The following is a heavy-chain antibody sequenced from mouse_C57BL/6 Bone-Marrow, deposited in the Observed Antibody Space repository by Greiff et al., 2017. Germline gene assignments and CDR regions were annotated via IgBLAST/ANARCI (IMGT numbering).Heavy chain of an antibody. CDR3: ARVILWFYGYSFDY. CDR2: ISACGSYT. V-gene: IGHV5-4*03. Sequence: EVNLEESGAGLVKPGGSLKLSCAASGFTFSSYAMSWVRQTPEKRLEWVATISACGSYTYYQDNVKGRVTFSRDKAKNNLYLQMSHLKSEVSAMYYCARVILWFYGYSFDYWGQGTSLTVSS. D-gene: IGHD2-2*01. CDR1: GFTFSSYA. J-gene: IGHJ2*02.